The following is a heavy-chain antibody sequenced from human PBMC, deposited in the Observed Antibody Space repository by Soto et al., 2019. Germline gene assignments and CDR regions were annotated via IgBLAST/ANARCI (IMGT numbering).Heavy chain of an antibody. D-gene: IGHD3-10*01. Sequence: EVQLVESGGGLVKPGGSLRLSCAASGFTFSSYSMNWIRQAPGKGLEWVSSISSSSSYIYYADSVKGRFTISRDNAKNSLYLQMNSLRAEDTAVYYCARDAPYGSGSYVDYWGQGTLVTVSS. CDR1: GFTFSSYS. V-gene: IGHV3-21*01. CDR3: ARDAPYGSGSYVDY. J-gene: IGHJ4*02. CDR2: ISSSSSYI.